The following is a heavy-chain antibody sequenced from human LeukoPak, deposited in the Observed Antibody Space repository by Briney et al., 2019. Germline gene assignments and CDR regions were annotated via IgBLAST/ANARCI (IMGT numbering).Heavy chain of an antibody. CDR2: IKQDGSEK. V-gene: IGHV3-7*03. CDR1: GFTFSTYW. D-gene: IGHD5-12*01. Sequence: GGSLRLSCAASGFTFSTYWMTWVRQAPGKGLEWGASIKQDGSEKLYVDSVRGRFTTSRDNAKNSVYLQMNSLRAEDTAVYYCARDAGRSGYDIFDYWGQGTLVTVSS. CDR3: ARDAGRSGYDIFDY. J-gene: IGHJ4*02.